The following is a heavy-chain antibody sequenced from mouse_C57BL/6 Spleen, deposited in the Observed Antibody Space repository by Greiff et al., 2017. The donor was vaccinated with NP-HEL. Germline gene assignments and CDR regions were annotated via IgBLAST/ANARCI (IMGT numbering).Heavy chain of an antibody. J-gene: IGHJ4*01. Sequence: DVMLVESGGDLVKPGGSLKLSCAASGFTFSSYGMSWVRQTPDKRLEWVATISSGGSYTYYPDSVKGRFTISRDNAKNTLYLQMSSLKSEDTAMYYCASQLVYAMDYWGQGTSVTVSS. CDR3: ASQLVYAMDY. CDR1: GFTFSSYG. CDR2: ISSGGSYT. D-gene: IGHD4-1*02. V-gene: IGHV5-6*02.